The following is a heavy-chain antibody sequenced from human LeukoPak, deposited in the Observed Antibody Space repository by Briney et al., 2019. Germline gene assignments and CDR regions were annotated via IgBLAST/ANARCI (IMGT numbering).Heavy chain of an antibody. CDR3: SKEGGDWGEGYFDY. V-gene: IGHV3-11*01. J-gene: IGHJ4*02. CDR1: GFTFSDSY. CDR2: ISSSGGTI. D-gene: IGHD7-27*01. Sequence: RGSLRLPCAASGFTFSDSYMSWIRQVPGKGLEWISYISSSGGTIYYADSVKGRFTISRDNAKNSLYLQMNSLRAEDTAVYYCSKEGGDWGEGYFDYWGQGTLVTVSS.